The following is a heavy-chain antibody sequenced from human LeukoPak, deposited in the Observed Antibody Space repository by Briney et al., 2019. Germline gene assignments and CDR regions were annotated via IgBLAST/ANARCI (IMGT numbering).Heavy chain of an antibody. Sequence: PGGSQRLSCAASALMSSSYCMNSVRHSPGTWLELVASSSGCSNYIYYADSVKGRFTISRDNAQNSLYLQMHSMRADDTAVYCEARVDHDILPGYYIYAFDIWGQGTMVTVSS. J-gene: IGHJ3*02. CDR3: ARVDHDILPGYYIYAFDI. CDR2: SSGCSNYI. V-gene: IGHV3-21*01. D-gene: IGHD3-9*01. CDR1: ALMSSSYC.